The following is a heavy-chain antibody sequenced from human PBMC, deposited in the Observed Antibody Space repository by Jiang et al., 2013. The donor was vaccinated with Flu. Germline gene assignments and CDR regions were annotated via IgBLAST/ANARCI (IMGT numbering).Heavy chain of an antibody. Sequence: GSGLVKPSGTLSLTCTVSGGSISNGNWWTWVRQPPGKGLEWIGEVYHSGYTKYNPSLKSRVTMSVDKSKNQFSLRLSSVTAADTALYYCCSSNNYNYFDPWGQGTLVTVSP. CDR3: CSSNNYNYFDP. V-gene: IGHV4-4*02. D-gene: IGHD5-24*01. J-gene: IGHJ5*02. CDR2: VYHSGYT. CDR1: GGSISNGNW.